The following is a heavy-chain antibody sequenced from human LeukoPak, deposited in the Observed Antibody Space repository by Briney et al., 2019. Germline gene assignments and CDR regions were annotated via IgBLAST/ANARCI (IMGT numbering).Heavy chain of an antibody. D-gene: IGHD1-26*01. V-gene: IGHV4-30-4*08. CDR3: ARAGGGGSYYPWFDP. CDR1: GGSISSGNYY. CDR2: IYYSGST. Sequence: SETLSLTCTVSGGSISSGNYYWSWIRQPPGKGLEWIGYIYYSGSTYYNPSLKSRVTISVDTSKNQFSLKLSSVTAADTAVYYCARAGGGGSYYPWFDPWGQGTLVTVSP. J-gene: IGHJ5*02.